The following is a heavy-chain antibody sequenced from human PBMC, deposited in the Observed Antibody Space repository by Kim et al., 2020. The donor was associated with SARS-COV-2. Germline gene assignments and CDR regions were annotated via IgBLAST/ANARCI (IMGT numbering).Heavy chain of an antibody. D-gene: IGHD6-19*01. CDR3: ARAGDIAVAIDY. Sequence: SETLSLTCTVSGYSISSGYYWGWIRQPPGKGLEWIGSIYHSGSTYYNPSLKSRVTISVDTSKNQFSLKLSSVTAADTAVYYCARAGDIAVAIDYWGQGTLVTVSS. CDR1: GYSISSGYY. J-gene: IGHJ4*02. V-gene: IGHV4-38-2*02. CDR2: IYHSGST.